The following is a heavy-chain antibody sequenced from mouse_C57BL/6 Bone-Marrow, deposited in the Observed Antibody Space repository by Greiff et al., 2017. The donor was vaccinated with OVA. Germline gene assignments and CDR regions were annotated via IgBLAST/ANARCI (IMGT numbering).Heavy chain of an antibody. D-gene: IGHD2-5*01. V-gene: IGHV1-64*01. J-gene: IGHJ4*01. CDR3: ARRSNYAYAMDY. CDR1: GYTFTSYW. Sequence: QVQLQQPGAELVKPGASVKLSCKASGYTFTSYWMHWVKQRPGQGLEWIGMIHPNSGSTNYNEKFKSKATLTVDKSSSTAYMQLSSLTSEDSAVYYCARRSNYAYAMDYWGQGTSVTVSS. CDR2: IHPNSGST.